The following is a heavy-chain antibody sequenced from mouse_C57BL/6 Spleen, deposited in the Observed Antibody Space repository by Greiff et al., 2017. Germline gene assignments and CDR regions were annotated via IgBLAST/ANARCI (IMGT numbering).Heavy chain of an antibody. V-gene: IGHV1-19*01. CDR2: INPYNGGT. J-gene: IGHJ4*01. CDR3: ARRRDYYAMDY. CDR1: GYTFTDYY. Sequence: VQLQQSGPVLVKPGASVKMSCKASGYTFTDYYMNWVKQSHGKSLEWIGVINPYNGGTSYNQQFKGKATLTVDKSSSTAYMELHSLTSDDSAVDYCARRRDYYAMDYWGQGTSVTVSS.